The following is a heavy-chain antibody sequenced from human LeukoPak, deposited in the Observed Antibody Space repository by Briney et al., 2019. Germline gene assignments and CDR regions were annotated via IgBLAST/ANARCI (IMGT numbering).Heavy chain of an antibody. CDR3: ASVGYCGGGSCHAFNI. V-gene: IGHV4-61*02. CDR2: IYTSGST. D-gene: IGHD2-15*01. J-gene: IGHJ3*02. Sequence: SETLSLTCTVSGGSISSGSYYWSWIRQPAGKGLEWIGRIYTSGSTNYNPSLKSRVTISVDTSKNQFSLKLSSVTAADTAVYYCASVGYCGGGSCHAFNIWGQGTMVTVSA. CDR1: GGSISSGSYY.